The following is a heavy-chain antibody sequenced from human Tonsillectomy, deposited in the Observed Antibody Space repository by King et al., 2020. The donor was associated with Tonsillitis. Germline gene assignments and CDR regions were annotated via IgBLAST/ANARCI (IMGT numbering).Heavy chain of an antibody. CDR3: ASSMYHYDTSAYEVHWFDP. Sequence: QLVQSGAEVKKPGASVKVSCKASGYTFTSYEINWVRQATGQGLEWMGWMNPNSGNTGYAQKFQGRVTMTRNTSMSTAYMELTSLRSEDTAVYYCASSMYHYDTSAYEVHWFDPWGQGTLVTVSS. J-gene: IGHJ5*02. CDR1: GYTFTSYE. D-gene: IGHD3-22*01. CDR2: MNPNSGNT. V-gene: IGHV1-8*02.